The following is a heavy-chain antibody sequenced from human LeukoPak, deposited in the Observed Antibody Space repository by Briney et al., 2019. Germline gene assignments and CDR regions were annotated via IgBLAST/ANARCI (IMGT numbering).Heavy chain of an antibody. V-gene: IGHV4-4*09. J-gene: IGHJ6*03. CDR3: ARLGYSGYEVLTPYYMDG. CDR2: IYTSGST. D-gene: IGHD5-12*01. Sequence: SETLSLTCPVSGGSISSYYWSWIRQPPGKGLEWIGYIYTSGSTNYNPSLKSRVTISVDTSKNQFSLKLSSVTAADTAVYYCARLGYSGYEVLTPYYMDGWGKGTTVTVSS. CDR1: GGSISSYY.